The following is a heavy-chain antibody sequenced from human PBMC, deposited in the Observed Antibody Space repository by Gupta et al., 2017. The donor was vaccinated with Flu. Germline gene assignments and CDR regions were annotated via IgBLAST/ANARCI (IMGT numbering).Heavy chain of an antibody. V-gene: IGHV3-11*01. D-gene: IGHD5-24*01. CDR2: ITSSGRDV. Sequence: QVQLVQSGGGLVNPGGSLGLSCVASGFTFSDHFLSWLRQAPGKGPEWVAYITSSGRDVYYADSVKGRFTVTRDNARNSVYLHMHNLRPQDTAIYYCARDRRDLNKGYYYYYMDVWGKGATVTVSS. CDR3: ARDRRDLNKGYYYYYMDV. J-gene: IGHJ6*03. CDR1: GFTFSDHF.